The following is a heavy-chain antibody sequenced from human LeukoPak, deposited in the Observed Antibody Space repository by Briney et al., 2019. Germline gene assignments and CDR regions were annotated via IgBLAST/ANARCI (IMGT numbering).Heavy chain of an antibody. J-gene: IGHJ4*02. CDR2: ISGPGRTT. CDR3: ARADLSGSYFHPHFLDY. Sequence: GGSLRLSRAASDFSFITYAMSWVRQAPGKGLEWVSAISGPGRTTYYADSVMGRFTISRDNSKNTLYLQMNSLRAEDTAVYYCARADLSGSYFHPHFLDYWGQGTLVTVSS. V-gene: IGHV3-23*01. D-gene: IGHD1-26*01. CDR1: DFSFITYA.